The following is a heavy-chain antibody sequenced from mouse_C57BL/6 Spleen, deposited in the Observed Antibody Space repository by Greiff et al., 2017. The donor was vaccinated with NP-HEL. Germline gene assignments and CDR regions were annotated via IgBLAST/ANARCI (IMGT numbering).Heavy chain of an antibody. V-gene: IGHV5-17*01. CDR3: ARRPYYYGSSYWYFDV. CDR2: ISSGSSTI. Sequence: EVKVVESGGGLVKPGGSLKLSCAASGFTFSDYGMHWVRQAPEKGLEWVAYISSGSSTIYYADTVKGRFTISRDNAKNTLFLQMTSLRSEDTAMYYCARRPYYYGSSYWYFDVWGTGTTVTVSS. J-gene: IGHJ1*03. D-gene: IGHD1-1*01. CDR1: GFTFSDYG.